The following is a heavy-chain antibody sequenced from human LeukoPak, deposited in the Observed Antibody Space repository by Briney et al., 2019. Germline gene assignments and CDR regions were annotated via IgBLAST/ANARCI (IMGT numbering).Heavy chain of an antibody. J-gene: IGHJ3*02. D-gene: IGHD2-15*01. Sequence: GGSLRLSCAASGFTFSSYAMSWVRQAPGKGREWVSAISGSGGSTYYADSVKGRFTISRDNSKNTLYLQMNSLRAEDTAVYYCAKDWIGYCSGGSCLGKDAFDIWGQGTMVTVSS. CDR1: GFTFSSYA. CDR2: ISGSGGST. CDR3: AKDWIGYCSGGSCLGKDAFDI. V-gene: IGHV3-23*01.